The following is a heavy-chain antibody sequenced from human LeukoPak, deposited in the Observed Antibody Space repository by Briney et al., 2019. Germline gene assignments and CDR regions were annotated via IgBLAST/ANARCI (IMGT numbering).Heavy chain of an antibody. D-gene: IGHD2-21*02. J-gene: IGHJ4*02. V-gene: IGHV4-38-2*02. CDR2: IYHSGST. Sequence: SETLSLTCTVSGYSISSGYYWGWIRQPPGKGLEWIGSIYHSGSTYYNPSLKSRVTISVDTSKNQFSLKLSSVTAADTAVYYCARAYCVGDCSVLHIYFDYWGQGTLATVSS. CDR1: GYSISSGYY. CDR3: ARAYCVGDCSVLHIYFDY.